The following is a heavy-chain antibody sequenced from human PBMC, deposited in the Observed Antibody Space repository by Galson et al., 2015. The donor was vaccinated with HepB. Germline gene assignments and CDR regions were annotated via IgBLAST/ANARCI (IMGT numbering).Heavy chain of an antibody. Sequence: SLRLSCAASGFTFSGSAIHWVRQASGRGPEWIGHIRSKATNYAALYVPSLKGGFTISRDDSKNVAYLHMRSLKTDDTAVYYCVRSGDFSGYSSRWGQGTLVTVSS. D-gene: IGHD6-13*01. CDR2: IRSKATNYAA. J-gene: IGHJ4*02. CDR3: VRSGDFSGYSSR. V-gene: IGHV3-73*01. CDR1: GFTFSGSA.